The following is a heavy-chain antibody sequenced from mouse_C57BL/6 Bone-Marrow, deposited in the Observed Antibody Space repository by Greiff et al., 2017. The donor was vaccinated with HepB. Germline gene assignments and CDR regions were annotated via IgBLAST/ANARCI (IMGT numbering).Heavy chain of an antibody. CDR3: ARDEGYDGAWFAY. V-gene: IGHV3-6*01. Sequence: ESGPGLVKPSQSLSLTCSVTGYSITSGYYWNWIRQFPGNKLEWMGYISYDGSNNYNPSLKNRISITRDTSKNQVFLKLNSVTTEDTATYYCARDEGYDGAWFAYWGQGTLVTVSA. CDR2: ISYDGSN. J-gene: IGHJ3*01. CDR1: GYSITSGYY. D-gene: IGHD2-2*01.